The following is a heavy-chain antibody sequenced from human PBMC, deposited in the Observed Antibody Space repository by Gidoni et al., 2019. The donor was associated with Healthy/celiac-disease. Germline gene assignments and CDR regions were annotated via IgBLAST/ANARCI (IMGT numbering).Heavy chain of an antibody. J-gene: IGHJ4*02. D-gene: IGHD5-12*01. V-gene: IGHV3-23*01. Sequence: EVQLLESGGGLVQPGGSLRLSCAGSGFTFSSSAMGWVRQAPGKGLEWVSAISGSGGSTYYADSVKGRFTISRDNSKNTLYLQMNSLRAEDTAVYYCAKGEEMATTHFDYWGQGTLVTVSS. CDR3: AKGEEMATTHFDY. CDR1: GFTFSSSA. CDR2: ISGSGGST.